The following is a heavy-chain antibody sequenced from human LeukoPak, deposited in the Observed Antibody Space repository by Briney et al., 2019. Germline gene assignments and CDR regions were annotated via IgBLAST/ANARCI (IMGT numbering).Heavy chain of an antibody. Sequence: ASVKVSCKASGYTFTGYYMHWVRQAPGQGLEWMGRINPNSGGTNYAQKFQGRVTMTRDTSISTAYMELSRLRSDDTAVYYCARVEWIQLWLLDYWGQGTLVTVSS. V-gene: IGHV1-2*06. CDR2: INPNSGGT. D-gene: IGHD5-18*01. CDR1: GYTFTGYY. J-gene: IGHJ4*02. CDR3: ARVEWIQLWLLDY.